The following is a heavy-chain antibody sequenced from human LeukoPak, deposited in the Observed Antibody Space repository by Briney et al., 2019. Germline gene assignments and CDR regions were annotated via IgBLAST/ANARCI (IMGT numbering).Heavy chain of an antibody. J-gene: IGHJ3*02. CDR1: GGSISSYY. Sequence: SETLSLTCTVSGGSISSYYWSWIRQPPGKGLEWIGYIYYSGSTNYNPSLESRVSISADTSKNQFSLKLSSVTAADTAVYYCARGPPGARGAFDIWGQGTMVTVSS. D-gene: IGHD1-26*01. CDR2: IYYSGST. V-gene: IGHV4-59*01. CDR3: ARGPPGARGAFDI.